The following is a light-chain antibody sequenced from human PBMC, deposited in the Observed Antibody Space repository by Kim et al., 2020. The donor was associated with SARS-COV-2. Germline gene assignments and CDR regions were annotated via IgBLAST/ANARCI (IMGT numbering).Light chain of an antibody. CDR1: DNIDTN. J-gene: IGKJ1*01. CDR2: DAF. CDR3: QQYNNWPSWT. Sequence: EVVMTQSPAPLSVSPGERVTLSCRASDNIDTNLAWYQQRPGQPPRLLIYDAFTRATGVPARFSGSVSETGFTLTISGLQSEDFGVYYCQQYNNWPSWTFGQGTKVDIK. V-gene: IGKV3-15*01.